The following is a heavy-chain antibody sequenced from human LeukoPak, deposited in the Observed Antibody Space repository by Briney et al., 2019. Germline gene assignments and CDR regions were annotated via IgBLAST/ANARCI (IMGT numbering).Heavy chain of an antibody. CDR1: GGSISSYY. V-gene: IGHV4-59*08. D-gene: IGHD6-13*01. CDR3: ARGIAAAPEDY. Sequence: SETPSLTCTVSGGSISSYYWSWIRQPPGKGLEWIGYIYYSGSTNYNPSLKSRVTISVDTSKNQFSLKLSSVTAADTAVYYCARGIAAAPEDYWGQGTLVTVSS. J-gene: IGHJ4*02. CDR2: IYYSGST.